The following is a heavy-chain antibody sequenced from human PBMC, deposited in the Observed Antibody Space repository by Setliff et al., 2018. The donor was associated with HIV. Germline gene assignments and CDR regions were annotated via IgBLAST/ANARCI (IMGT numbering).Heavy chain of an antibody. D-gene: IGHD2-8*02. J-gene: IGHJ4*02. CDR2: ISVHNDNS. V-gene: IGHV1-18*01. CDR3: ARDVGYCTATSCQTGFDY. Sequence: GASVKVSCKASTNTFLNYGISWVRQAPGQGLEWMGWISVHNDNSNYAQRFRDRVTMTTDIPTSTAYMELRGLRPDDTAVYYCARDVGYCTATSCQTGFDYWGQGTPVTVSS. CDR1: TNTFLNYG.